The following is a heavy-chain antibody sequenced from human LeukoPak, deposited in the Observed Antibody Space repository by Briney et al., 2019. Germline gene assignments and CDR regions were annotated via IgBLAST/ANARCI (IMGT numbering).Heavy chain of an antibody. D-gene: IGHD3-10*01. J-gene: IGHJ4*02. Sequence: ASVKVSCKASGYTFTSYGTSWVRQAPGQGLEWMGWISAYNGNTNYAQKLQGRVTMTTDTSTSTAYMELRSLRSDDTAVYYCARDSDYGSGIYYFDYWGQGTLVTVSS. CDR2: ISAYNGNT. CDR3: ARDSDYGSGIYYFDY. V-gene: IGHV1-18*01. CDR1: GYTFTSYG.